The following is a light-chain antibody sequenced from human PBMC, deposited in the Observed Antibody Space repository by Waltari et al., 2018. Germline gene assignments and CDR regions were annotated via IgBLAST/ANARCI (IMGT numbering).Light chain of an antibody. J-gene: IGKJ4*01. CDR3: QQRNNWPT. Sequence: ETELTQSPVTLSLSPVETATLSCRARHTVNSFLAWYQQKPGQSPRLLIYDASNRAMGTPARFSGSGSGTDFTLTISSVEPEDSAIYYCQQRNNWPTFGGGTKVEIK. V-gene: IGKV3-11*01. CDR2: DAS. CDR1: HTVNSF.